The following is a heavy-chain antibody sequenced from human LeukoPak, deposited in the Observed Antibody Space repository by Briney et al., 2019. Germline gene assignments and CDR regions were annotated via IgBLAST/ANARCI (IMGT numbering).Heavy chain of an antibody. CDR2: IIPIFGTA. Sequence: SVKVSCKASGGTFSSYAISWVRQAPGQGLEWMGGIIPIFGTANYAQKFQGRVTITADKSTSTAYMELSSLRSEDTAVYYCAIGQLRFLEWFDYCYMDVWGKGTTVTVSS. D-gene: IGHD3-3*01. V-gene: IGHV1-69*06. CDR3: AIGQLRFLEWFDYCYMDV. J-gene: IGHJ6*03. CDR1: GGTFSSYA.